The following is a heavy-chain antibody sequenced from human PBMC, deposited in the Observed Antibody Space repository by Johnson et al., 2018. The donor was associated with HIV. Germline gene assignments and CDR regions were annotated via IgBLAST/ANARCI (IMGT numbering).Heavy chain of an antibody. V-gene: IGHV3-7*01. CDR2: IQQDGSEK. CDR3: AGDPVPAAIRAFDI. J-gene: IGHJ3*02. Sequence: VQLVESGGGLVQPGGSLRLSCAASGFTFSSYWMSWVRQAPGKGLEWVANIQQDGSEKYYVYSVKGRFTISRDNAKNSLYLQMNSLRAEDTAVYYCAGDPVPAAIRAFDIWGQGTMVTVSS. CDR1: GFTFSSYW. D-gene: IGHD2-2*01.